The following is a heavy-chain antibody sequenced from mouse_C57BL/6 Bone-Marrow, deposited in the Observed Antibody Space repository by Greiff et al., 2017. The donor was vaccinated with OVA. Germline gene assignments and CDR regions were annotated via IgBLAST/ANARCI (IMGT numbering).Heavy chain of an antibody. CDR3: ARRGGYYYGSSQLRGDY. CDR1: GYTFTSYG. Sequence: LVESGAELARPGASVKLSCKASGYTFTSYGISWVKQRTGQGLEWIGEIYPRSGNTYYNEKFKGKATLTADKSSSTAYMELRSLTSEDSAVYFCARRGGYYYGSSQLRGDYWGQGTTLTVSS. V-gene: IGHV1-81*01. J-gene: IGHJ2*01. CDR2: IYPRSGNT. D-gene: IGHD1-1*01.